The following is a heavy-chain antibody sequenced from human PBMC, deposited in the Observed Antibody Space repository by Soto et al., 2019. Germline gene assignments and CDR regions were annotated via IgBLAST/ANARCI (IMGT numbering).Heavy chain of an antibody. CDR1: GFTFSSHA. CDR3: VSEVGVRNFDS. Sequence: QVQLVESGGGVVQPGRSLRLSCAASGFTFSSHAMHWARQAPGKGLEWVAIISYDGGSDSYIDSVKGRFTISRDNSKNMVYLQMNSLRADDTAVYYCVSEVGVRNFDSWGQGLLVTVSS. V-gene: IGHV3-30-3*01. J-gene: IGHJ4*02. CDR2: ISYDGGSD. D-gene: IGHD1-26*01.